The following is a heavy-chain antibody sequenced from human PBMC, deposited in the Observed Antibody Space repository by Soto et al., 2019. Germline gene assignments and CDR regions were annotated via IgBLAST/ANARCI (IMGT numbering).Heavy chain of an antibody. CDR1: GGSVRAPDW. Sequence: QVHLQESGPGLVAPSGTLSLTCTLSGGSVRAPDWWSWVRQSPDKGLEWIAEVHISGHSNYNPSLRSRVSVSIDSSKNQFYLNLNSVTAADTAIYYYARVRQGCSANNCYFDPWGQGTQVTISS. D-gene: IGHD1-1*01. CDR3: ARVRQGCSANNCYFDP. CDR2: VHISGHS. J-gene: IGHJ5*01. V-gene: IGHV4-4*02.